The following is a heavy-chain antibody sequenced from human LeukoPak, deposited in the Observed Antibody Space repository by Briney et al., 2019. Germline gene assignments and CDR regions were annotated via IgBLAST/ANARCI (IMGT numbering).Heavy chain of an antibody. CDR3: ARRPRSSGSHDGPSGLDY. J-gene: IGHJ4*02. CDR1: GGSFSGHY. Sequence: PSETLSLTCAVYGGSFSGHYWSWIRQPPGKGLEWIGETSQSGSTNYNPSLKSRVTISADTSKNQFSMKLTSVTAADTAMYYCARRPRSSGSHDGPSGLDYWGQGILVTVSS. V-gene: IGHV4-34*01. CDR2: TSQSGST. D-gene: IGHD1-26*01.